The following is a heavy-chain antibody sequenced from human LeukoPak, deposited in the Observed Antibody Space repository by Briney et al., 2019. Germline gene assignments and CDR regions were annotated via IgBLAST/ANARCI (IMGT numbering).Heavy chain of an antibody. CDR3: ASGECSGGSCYALAGY. CDR2: INSDGSST. D-gene: IGHD2-15*01. Sequence: GGSLRLSCAASGFTFSSYWMHWVRQAPGKGLVWVSRINSDGSSTSYADSVKGRFTISRDNAKNTLYLQMNSLRAEDTAVYYCASGECSGGSCYALAGYWGQGTLVTVSS. CDR1: GFTFSSYW. V-gene: IGHV3-74*01. J-gene: IGHJ4*02.